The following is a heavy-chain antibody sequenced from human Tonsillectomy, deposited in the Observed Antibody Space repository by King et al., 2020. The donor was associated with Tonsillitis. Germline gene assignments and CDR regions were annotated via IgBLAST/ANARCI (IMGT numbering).Heavy chain of an antibody. Sequence: VQLVESGAEVKKPGASVKVSCKASGYTFTGYYMHWVRQAPGQGLEWMGWINPNSGGTKYAQKFQGRVTMTRDTSISTAYMELSRLGSDDTAVFYCARVPPVYDDKDPDAFDIWGQGTMVTVSS. V-gene: IGHV1-2*02. CDR2: INPNSGGT. CDR3: ARVPPVYDDKDPDAFDI. J-gene: IGHJ3*02. CDR1: GYTFTGYY. D-gene: IGHD5/OR15-5a*01.